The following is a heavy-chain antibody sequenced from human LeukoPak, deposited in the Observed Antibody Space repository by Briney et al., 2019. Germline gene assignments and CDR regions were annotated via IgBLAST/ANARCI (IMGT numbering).Heavy chain of an antibody. Sequence: GGSLRLSCAASGFTFSSYSMNWVRQAPGKGLEWVSSISSSSSYIYYADSVKGRFTTSRDNAKNSLYLQMNSLRAEDTAVYYCARGLGGTGARYFDYWGQGTLVTVSS. CDR2: ISSSSSYI. V-gene: IGHV3-21*04. CDR3: ARGLGGTGARYFDY. CDR1: GFTFSSYS. D-gene: IGHD3/OR15-3a*01. J-gene: IGHJ4*02.